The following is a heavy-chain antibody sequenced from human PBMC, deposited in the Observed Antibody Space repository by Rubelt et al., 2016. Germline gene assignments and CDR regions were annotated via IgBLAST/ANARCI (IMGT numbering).Heavy chain of an antibody. CDR2: ISSSSSYI. CDR3: VCRNHLTGYAFDI. CDR1: GFTFSSYS. D-gene: IGHD3-9*01. J-gene: IGHJ3*02. V-gene: IGHV3-21*01. Sequence: EVQLVESGGGLVKPGGSLRLSCAASGFTFSSYSMNWVRQAPGKGLEWVSSISSSSSYIYYADSVKGRFTISRDNAKNSLYLQMNSLRAEDTAVYYCVCRNHLTGYAFDIWGQGTMVTVSS.